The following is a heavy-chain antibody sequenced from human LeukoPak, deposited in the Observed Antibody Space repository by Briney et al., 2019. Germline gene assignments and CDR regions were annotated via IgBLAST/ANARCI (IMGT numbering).Heavy chain of an antibody. D-gene: IGHD3-22*01. CDR3: AKKQIYYYDSSGHPEFDY. CDR2: IIPIFGTA. Sequence: ASVKVSCKASGGTFSSYAISWVRQAPGQGLEWMGGIIPIFGTANYAQKFQGRVTITADESTSTAYMELSSLRSEDTAVYYCAKKQIYYYDSSGHPEFDYWGQGTLVTVSS. CDR1: GGTFSSYA. V-gene: IGHV1-69*13. J-gene: IGHJ4*02.